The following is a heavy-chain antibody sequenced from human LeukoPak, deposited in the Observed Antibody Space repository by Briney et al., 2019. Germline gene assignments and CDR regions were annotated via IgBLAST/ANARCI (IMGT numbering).Heavy chain of an antibody. CDR1: GGSISSYY. CDR3: ARHRDYGDNPNWFDP. V-gene: IGHV4-59*08. CDR2: IYYSGST. D-gene: IGHD4-17*01. Sequence: SETLSLTCTVSGGSISSYYWSWIRQPPGEGLEWIGYIYYSGSTNYNPSLKSRVTISVDTSKNQFSLKLSSVTAADTAVYYCARHRDYGDNPNWFDPWGQGTLVTVSS. J-gene: IGHJ5*02.